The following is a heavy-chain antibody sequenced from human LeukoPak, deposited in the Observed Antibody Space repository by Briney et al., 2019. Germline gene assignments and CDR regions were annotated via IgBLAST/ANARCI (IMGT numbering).Heavy chain of an antibody. D-gene: IGHD5-24*01. Sequence: TLSLTCTVSGGSISSGSYYWSWIRQPAGKGLEWIGRIYTSGSTTYNPSLKSRVTISVDTSKSQFSLKLSSVTAADTAVYYCAGATHSTKADYWGQGTLVTVSS. CDR2: IYTSGST. J-gene: IGHJ4*02. CDR3: AGATHSTKADY. V-gene: IGHV4-61*02. CDR1: GGSISSGSYY.